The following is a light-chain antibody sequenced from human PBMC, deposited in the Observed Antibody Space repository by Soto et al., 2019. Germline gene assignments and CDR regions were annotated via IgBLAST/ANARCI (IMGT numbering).Light chain of an antibody. CDR2: DVS. V-gene: IGLV2-11*01. Sequence: QSALTRPRSVSGSPGQSVTISCTGTSSDIGDYDYVSWYQQHPGKAPKLMIYDVSKRPSGVPDRFSGSKSGNTASLTISGLQAEDEADYYCCSYAGSYTYVFGTGTKVTVL. CDR3: CSYAGSYTYV. J-gene: IGLJ1*01. CDR1: SSDIGDYDY.